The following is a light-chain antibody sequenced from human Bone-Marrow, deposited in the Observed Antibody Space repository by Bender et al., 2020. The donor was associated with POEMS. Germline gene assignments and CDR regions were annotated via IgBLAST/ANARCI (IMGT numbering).Light chain of an antibody. J-gene: IGLJ3*02. V-gene: IGLV2-23*02. Sequence: QSALTQPASVSGSPGQSITISCTGTSSDVGSYNLVSWYQQHPGKAPKLLIYEVSKRPSGVSNRFSGSKSGNTASLTISGLQAEDEADYYCSTWDDRLNAWLFGGGTKLTVL. CDR1: SSDVGSYNL. CDR3: STWDDRLNAWL. CDR2: EVS.